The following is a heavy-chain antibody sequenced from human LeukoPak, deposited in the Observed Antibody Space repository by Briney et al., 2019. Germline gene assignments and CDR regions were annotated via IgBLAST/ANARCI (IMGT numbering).Heavy chain of an antibody. CDR3: ARSESTMTTWSMDY. CDR2: IKQEGSEK. D-gene: IGHD4-17*01. CDR1: VFTFSRYW. J-gene: IGHJ4*02. V-gene: IGHV3-7*01. Sequence: GGSLRLSCAASVFTFSRYWMTWVRQAPGKGLEWVAYIKQEGSEKYYVDSVKGRFTISRDTAKNSVYLQMNSLRAEDTAVYYCARSESTMTTWSMDYWGQGILVTVSS.